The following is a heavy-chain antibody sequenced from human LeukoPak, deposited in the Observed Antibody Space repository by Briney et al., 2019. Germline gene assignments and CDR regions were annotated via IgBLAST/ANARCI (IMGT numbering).Heavy chain of an antibody. CDR3: AREGMIGHHNWFDP. J-gene: IGHJ5*02. CDR1: GDSIRHYY. V-gene: IGHV4-59*01. D-gene: IGHD3-22*01. CDR2: IYYSGNT. Sequence: SETLSLTRTVSGDSIRHYYFSWIRQPPGKGLEGIGYIYYSGNTNYNPSLKSRITMSVDTSKNQVSLRLRSVTAADTAVYYCAREGMIGHHNWFDPWGQGTVVSVSS.